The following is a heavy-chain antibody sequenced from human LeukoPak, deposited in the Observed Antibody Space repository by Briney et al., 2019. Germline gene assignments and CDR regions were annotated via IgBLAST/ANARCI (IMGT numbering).Heavy chain of an antibody. CDR2: IYHSGST. D-gene: IGHD4-17*01. V-gene: IGHV4-39*07. CDR1: TDSISDSSYY. CDR3: ARVSLSQSYGY. J-gene: IGHJ4*02. Sequence: SETLSLTCTVSTDSISDSSYYWGWIRQPPGKGLEWIGEIYHSGSTNYNPSLKSRVTISVDKSKNQFSLKLSSVTAADTAVYYCARVSLSQSYGYWGQGTLVTVSS.